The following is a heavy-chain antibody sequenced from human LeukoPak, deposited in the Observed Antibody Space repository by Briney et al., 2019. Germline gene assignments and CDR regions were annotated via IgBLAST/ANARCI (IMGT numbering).Heavy chain of an antibody. J-gene: IGHJ6*03. Sequence: GGSLRLSCAASGFTFSSYAMSWVRQAPGKGLEWVGRIKSKTEGGTTDYAAPVKGRFTISRDDSKNTLYVQMNSLKTEDTAVYYCTTLNGARGTTFMDVRGKGTTVTVSS. CDR1: GFTFSSYA. CDR3: TTLNGARGTTFMDV. D-gene: IGHD1-7*01. V-gene: IGHV3-15*01. CDR2: IKSKTEGGTT.